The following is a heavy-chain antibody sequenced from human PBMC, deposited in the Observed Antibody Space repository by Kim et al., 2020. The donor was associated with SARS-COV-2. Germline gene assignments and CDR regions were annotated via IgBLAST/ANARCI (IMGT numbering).Heavy chain of an antibody. CDR2: INPNSGGT. CDR1: GYTFTGYY. CDR3: AREVGATTLPGGYNWFDP. D-gene: IGHD1-26*01. V-gene: IGHV1-2*02. Sequence: ASVKVSCKASGYTFTGYYMHWVRQAPGQGLEWMGWINPNSGGTNYAQKFQGRVTMTRDTSISTAYMELSRLRSDDTAVYYCAREVGATTLPGGYNWFDPWGQGTLVTVSS. J-gene: IGHJ5*02.